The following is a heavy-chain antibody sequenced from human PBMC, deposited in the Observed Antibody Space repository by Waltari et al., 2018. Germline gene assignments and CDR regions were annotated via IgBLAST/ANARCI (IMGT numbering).Heavy chain of an antibody. CDR3: ARDVDVSFLEWLNLGYYGMDV. CDR2: ISSSSSYI. D-gene: IGHD3-3*01. Sequence: EVQLVESGGGLVKPGGSLRLSCAASGFTFSSYSMNWVRQAPGKGLEWVSSISSSSSYIYYADAVKGRFTISRDNAKNSLYLQMNSLRAEDTAVYYCARDVDVSFLEWLNLGYYGMDVWGQGTTVTVSS. CDR1: GFTFSSYS. V-gene: IGHV3-21*01. J-gene: IGHJ6*02.